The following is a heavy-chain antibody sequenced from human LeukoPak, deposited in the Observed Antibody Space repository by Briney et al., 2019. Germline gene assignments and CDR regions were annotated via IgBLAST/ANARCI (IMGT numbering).Heavy chain of an antibody. V-gene: IGHV4-61*09. J-gene: IGHJ4*02. CDR3: AREMSGSNDY. CDR2: RST. CDR1: GGSISSGSFC. Sequence: PSQTLSLTCTVSGGSISSGSFCWSWIRQPAGKGLEWIGHRSTNYNPSLKSRVTISVDTSKNQFSLKLTSVTAADTAVYSCAREMSGSNDYWGQGTLVTVSS. D-gene: IGHD5-12*01.